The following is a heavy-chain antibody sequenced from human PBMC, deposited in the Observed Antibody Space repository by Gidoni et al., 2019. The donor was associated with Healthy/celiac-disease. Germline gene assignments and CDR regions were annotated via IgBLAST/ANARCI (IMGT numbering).Heavy chain of an antibody. CDR3: AKDASLGYCSGGSCPHFDY. V-gene: IGHV3-30*18. Sequence: QVQLVESGGGVVQPGRSLRLSCAASGFTFSRYGMHWVRQAPGKGLEWVAVISYDGSNKYYADSVKGRFTISRDNSKNTLYLQMNSLRAEDTAVYYCAKDASLGYCSGGSCPHFDYWGQGTLVTVSS. CDR1: GFTFSRYG. D-gene: IGHD2-15*01. J-gene: IGHJ4*02. CDR2: ISYDGSNK.